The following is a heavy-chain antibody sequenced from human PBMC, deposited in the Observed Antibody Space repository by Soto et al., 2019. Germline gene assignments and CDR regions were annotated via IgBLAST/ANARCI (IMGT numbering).Heavy chain of an antibody. V-gene: IGHV3-20*01. CDR3: MISGKRLEGTYIFFDV. D-gene: IGHD1-1*01. Sequence: GGSLRLSCVASGFTFDEYGMSWVGQVPGKGLEWVSGINWNGNSRDYADSVKGRFTISRDNAKKSLYLQMNRLRAEDKAVYHCMISGKRLEGTYIFFDVWGEGTLVTVSS. J-gene: IGHJ5*02. CDR2: INWNGNSR. CDR1: GFTFDEYG.